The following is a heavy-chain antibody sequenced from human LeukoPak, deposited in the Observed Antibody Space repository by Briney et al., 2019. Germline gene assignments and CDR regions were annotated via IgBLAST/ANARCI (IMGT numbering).Heavy chain of an antibody. J-gene: IGHJ6*03. CDR1: GGSFSGYY. CDR2: INHSGST. V-gene: IGHV4-34*01. D-gene: IGHD2-2*01. Sequence: SETLSLTCAVYGGSFSGYYWSWIRQPPGKGLEWIGEINHSGSTNYNPSLKSRVTISVDTSKNQFSLKLSSVTAADTAVYYCARGIVVVPAAMGLRYYYYYMDVWGKGTTVTVSS. CDR3: ARGIVVVPAAMGLRYYYYYMDV.